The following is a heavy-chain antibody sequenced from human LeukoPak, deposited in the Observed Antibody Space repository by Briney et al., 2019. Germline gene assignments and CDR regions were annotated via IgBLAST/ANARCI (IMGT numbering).Heavy chain of an antibody. J-gene: IGHJ6*04. CDR2: ISSSSSYI. CDR1: GFTFSSYS. D-gene: IGHD3-3*01. V-gene: IGHV3-21*01. Sequence: GGSLRLSCAASGFTFSSYSMNWVRQAPGKGLEWVSSISSSSSYIYYADSVKGRFTISRDNAKNSLYLQMNSLRAEDTAVYYCARPIFGVVISQMDVWGKGTTVTVSS. CDR3: ARPIFGVVISQMDV.